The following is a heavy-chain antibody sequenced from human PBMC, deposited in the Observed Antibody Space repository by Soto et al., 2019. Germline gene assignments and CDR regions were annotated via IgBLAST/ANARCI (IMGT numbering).Heavy chain of an antibody. CDR3: AREAHFYGRRDVFDI. CDR2: IDSSSNYI. J-gene: IGHJ3*02. V-gene: IGHV3-21*01. Sequence: EVHLLESGGGLVKPEGSLRLSCASSGFTFSIYSMTSVRQSPGKGLEGDSCIDSSSNYIYYVDSVKDRFTISRDNAENSVQLQMTSLIAEATAVNYCAREAHFYGRRDVFDIWGQGTIVTVSS. D-gene: IGHD3-10*02. CDR1: GFTFSIYS.